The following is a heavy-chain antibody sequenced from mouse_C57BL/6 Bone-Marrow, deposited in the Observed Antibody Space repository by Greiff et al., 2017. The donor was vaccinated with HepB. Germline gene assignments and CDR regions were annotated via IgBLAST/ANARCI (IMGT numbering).Heavy chain of an antibody. V-gene: IGHV1-78*01. CDR1: GYTFTDHT. J-gene: IGHJ2*01. D-gene: IGHD1-1*01. CDR3: ARVAYYGSSPFDY. Sequence: VQLQQSDAELVKPGASVKISCKVSGYTFTDHTIHWMKQRPEQGLEWIGYIYPRDGSTKYNEKFKGKATLTADKSSSTAYMQLNSLTSEDTAVYFCARVAYYGSSPFDYWGQGTTLTVSS. CDR2: IYPRDGST.